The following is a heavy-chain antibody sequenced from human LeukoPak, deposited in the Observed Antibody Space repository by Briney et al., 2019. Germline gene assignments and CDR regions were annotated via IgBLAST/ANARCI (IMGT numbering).Heavy chain of an antibody. V-gene: IGHV3-64*01. Sequence: PGGSLRLSCAASGFTFSSDAMHWVRQAPGKGLEYVSAISSNGGTTHYGSSVKGRFTISRDNSKNTLYLQMGSLRAEDMAVYFCARSSGYGYYFDYWGQGTLVTVSS. CDR1: GFTFSSDA. CDR3: ARSSGYGYYFDY. D-gene: IGHD3-22*01. CDR2: ISSNGGTT. J-gene: IGHJ4*02.